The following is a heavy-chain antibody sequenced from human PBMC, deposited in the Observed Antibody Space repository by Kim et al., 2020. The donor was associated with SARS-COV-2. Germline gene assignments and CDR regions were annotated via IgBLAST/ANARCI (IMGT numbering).Heavy chain of an antibody. CDR3: ARAGGDYRPNEYFQH. D-gene: IGHD4-17*01. V-gene: IGHV4-59*13. J-gene: IGHJ1*01. CDR1: GGSISSYY. Sequence: SETLSLTCTVSGGSISSYYWSWIRQPPGKGLEWIGYIYYSGSTNYNPSLKSRVTISVDTSKNQFSLKLSSVTAADTAVYYCARAGGDYRPNEYFQHWGQGTLVTVSS. CDR2: IYYSGST.